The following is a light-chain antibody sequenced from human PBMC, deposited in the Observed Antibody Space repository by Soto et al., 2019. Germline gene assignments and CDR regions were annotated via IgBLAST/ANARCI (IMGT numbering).Light chain of an antibody. Sequence: EIVLTQSPGTLSLSPGERATLSCRASQSVTSNYLAWYQQKPGQAPRLLIYGASSRATGIQDRFSGSGSGTDFTLTISRLEPEDFAVYYCQQYAGQPPRTFGQGTKVELK. CDR1: QSVTSNY. J-gene: IGKJ1*01. CDR3: QQYAGQPPRT. CDR2: GAS. V-gene: IGKV3-20*01.